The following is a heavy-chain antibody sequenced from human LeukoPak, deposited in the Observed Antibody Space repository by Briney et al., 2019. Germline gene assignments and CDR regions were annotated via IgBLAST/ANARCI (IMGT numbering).Heavy chain of an antibody. CDR2: GSDVGGT. CDR3: ARKDYSNYVKGFDY. D-gene: IGHD4-11*01. Sequence: SETLSLTCAVYGASLNGHYWSWIRQPPGKGLEWIGEGSDVGGTKYNPSLKSRVTISADTSKNQFSLKLSSVTAADTAVYYCARKDYSNYVKGFDYWGQGTLVTVSS. J-gene: IGHJ4*02. V-gene: IGHV4-34*01. CDR1: GASLNGHY.